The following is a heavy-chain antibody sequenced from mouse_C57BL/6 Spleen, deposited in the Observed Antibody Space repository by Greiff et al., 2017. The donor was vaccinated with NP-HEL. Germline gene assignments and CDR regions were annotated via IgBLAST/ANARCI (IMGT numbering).Heavy chain of an antibody. CDR3: ARYDYGHYYAMDY. J-gene: IGHJ4*01. CDR1: GYTFTDYN. Sequence: VQLQQSGPELVKPGASVKMSCKASGYTFTDYNMHWVKQSHGKSLEWIGYINPNNGGTSYNQKFKGKATLTVNKSSSTSYMELRNLTSEESAVYDCARYDYGHYYAMDYWGQGTSVTVSS. D-gene: IGHD2-4*01. CDR2: INPNNGGT. V-gene: IGHV1-22*01.